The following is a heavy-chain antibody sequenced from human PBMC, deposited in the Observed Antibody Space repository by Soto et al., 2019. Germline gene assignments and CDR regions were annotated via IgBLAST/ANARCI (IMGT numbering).Heavy chain of an antibody. CDR2: IYPGDSDT. CDR3: ARDSGYGSRASVNHCLDY. D-gene: IGHD3-10*01. J-gene: IGHJ4*01. V-gene: IGHV5-51*01. CDR1: GYAFTSYW. Sequence: GESLKISCTGSGYAFTSYWIAWVRQMPGKGLEWMGIIYPGDSDTRYSPSFQGQVTISADKSITTAYLQMDSLRAEDTAVYYCARDSGYGSRASVNHCLDYWGQGTLVTVSS.